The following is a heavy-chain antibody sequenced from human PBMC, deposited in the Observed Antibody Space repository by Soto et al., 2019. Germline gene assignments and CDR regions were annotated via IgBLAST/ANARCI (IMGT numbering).Heavy chain of an antibody. V-gene: IGHV1-69*02. CDR3: ARVARGQQLDFDY. J-gene: IGHJ4*02. Sequence: QVQLVQSGAEVQKPGSSVKVSCKASGGTFSSYTISWVRQAPGQGLEWMGRIIPILGIANYAQKFQGRVTITADKSTSTAYMELSSLRSEDTAVYYCARVARGQQLDFDYWGQGTLVTVSS. CDR1: GGTFSSYT. CDR2: IIPILGIA. D-gene: IGHD6-13*01.